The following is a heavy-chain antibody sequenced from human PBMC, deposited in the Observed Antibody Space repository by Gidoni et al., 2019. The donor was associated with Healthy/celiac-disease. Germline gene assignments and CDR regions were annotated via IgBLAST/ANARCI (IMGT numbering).Heavy chain of an antibody. J-gene: IGHJ4*02. D-gene: IGHD2-15*01. CDR2: ISYDGSNK. CDR3: ARDFGFDVSRIYYFDY. CDR1: GFTFSSYA. V-gene: IGHV3-30*04. Sequence: QVQLVESGGGVVQPGRSLRLSCAASGFTFSSYAMHWVRQAPGKGLEWVAVISYDGSNKYYADSVKGRFTISRDNSKNTLYLQMNSLRAEDTAVYYCARDFGFDVSRIYYFDYWGQGTLVTVSS.